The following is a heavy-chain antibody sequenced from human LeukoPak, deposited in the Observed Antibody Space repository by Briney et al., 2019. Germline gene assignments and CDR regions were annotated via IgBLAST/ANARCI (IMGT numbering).Heavy chain of an antibody. Sequence: PSETLSLTCTVSGGSISSSSYYWGWIRQPPGKGLEWIGSIYYSGSTYYNPSLKSRVTISVDTSKNQFSLKLSSVTAADTAVYYCARLWFGEKAFDYWGQGTLVTVSS. V-gene: IGHV4-39*07. CDR2: IYYSGST. J-gene: IGHJ4*02. CDR3: ARLWFGEKAFDY. D-gene: IGHD3-10*01. CDR1: GGSISSSSYY.